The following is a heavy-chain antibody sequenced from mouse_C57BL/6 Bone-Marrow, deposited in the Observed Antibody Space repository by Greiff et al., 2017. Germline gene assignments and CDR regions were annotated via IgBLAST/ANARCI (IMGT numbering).Heavy chain of an antibody. CDR3: ARVGYYGSSLYYYAMDY. Sequence: QVQLKQPGAELVKPGASVKLSCKASGYTFTSYWMQWVKQRPGQGLEWIGEIDPSDSYTNYNQKFKGKATLTVDTSSSTAYMQLSSLTSEDSAVYYCARVGYYGSSLYYYAMDYWGQGTSVTVSS. D-gene: IGHD1-1*01. J-gene: IGHJ4*01. CDR2: IDPSDSYT. CDR1: GYTFTSYW. V-gene: IGHV1-50*01.